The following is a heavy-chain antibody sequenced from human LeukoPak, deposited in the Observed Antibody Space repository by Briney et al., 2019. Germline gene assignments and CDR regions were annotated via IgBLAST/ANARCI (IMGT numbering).Heavy chain of an antibody. D-gene: IGHD5-18*01. Sequence: PSETLSLTCAVSGGSISSGGYSWSWIRQPPGKGLEWIGYIYHSGSTYYNPSLKSRVTISVDRSKNQFSLKLSSVTAADTAVYYCARDLRYSYGYVSPNWFDPWGQGTLVTVSS. CDR2: IYHSGST. V-gene: IGHV4-30-2*01. CDR1: GGSISSGGYS. CDR3: ARDLRYSYGYVSPNWFDP. J-gene: IGHJ5*02.